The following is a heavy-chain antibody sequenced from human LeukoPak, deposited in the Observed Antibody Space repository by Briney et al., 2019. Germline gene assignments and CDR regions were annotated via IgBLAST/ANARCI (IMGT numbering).Heavy chain of an antibody. CDR3: AKEVSSGWYPYFDF. CDR1: GGSVNSGNYY. Sequence: SETLSLTCSVSGGSVNSGNYYWSWIRQPPGKGLEWIGYIYYSGSTNYSPSLKSRVTISLDTSKNQFSLKLSSVTAADTAVYYCAKEVSSGWYPYFDFWGQGTLVTVSS. J-gene: IGHJ4*02. V-gene: IGHV4-61*01. CDR2: IYYSGST. D-gene: IGHD6-19*01.